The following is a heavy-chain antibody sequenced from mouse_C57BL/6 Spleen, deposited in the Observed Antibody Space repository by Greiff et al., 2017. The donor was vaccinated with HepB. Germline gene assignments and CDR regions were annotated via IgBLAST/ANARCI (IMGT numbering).Heavy chain of an antibody. CDR2: SNPSNGGT. J-gene: IGHJ3*01. CDR3: ARYNCGSSWFAY. Sequence: QVQLQQPGTELVKPGASVKLSCKASGYTFTSYGMHWVKQRTGQGLEWIGNSNPSNGGTYYNEKFKSKATLTVDKSSSTAYMQLSSLTSEDSAVYDCARYNCGSSWFAYWGQGTLVTVSA. CDR1: GYTFTSYG. V-gene: IGHV1-53*01. D-gene: IGHD1-1*01.